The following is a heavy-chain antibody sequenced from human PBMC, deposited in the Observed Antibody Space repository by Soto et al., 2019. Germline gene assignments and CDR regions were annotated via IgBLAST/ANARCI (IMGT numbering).Heavy chain of an antibody. CDR1: GGSISSYY. D-gene: IGHD6-13*01. J-gene: IGHJ4*02. CDR2: IYYSGST. CDR3: ARGIAAENYYFDY. V-gene: IGHV4-59*01. Sequence: SETLSLTCTVSGGSISSYYWSWIRQPPGKGLEWVGYIYYSGSTNYNPSLKSRVTISVDTSKNQFSLKLSSVTAADTAVYYCARGIAAENYYFDYWGQGTLVTVSS.